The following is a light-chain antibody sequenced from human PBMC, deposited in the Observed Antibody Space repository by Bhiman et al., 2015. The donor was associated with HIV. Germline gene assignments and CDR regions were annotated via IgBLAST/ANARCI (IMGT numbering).Light chain of an antibody. CDR1: NIGGKS. Sequence: VLTQPPSVSVAPGETARITCGGSNIGGKSVHWYLQKPGQAPVLVIYYDSDRPSGIPERFSGSNSGNTATLTISRVEAGDEADYYCQAWDNRIAVFGGGTRLTVL. V-gene: IGLV3-21*01. J-gene: IGLJ2*01. CDR3: QAWDNRIAV. CDR2: YDS.